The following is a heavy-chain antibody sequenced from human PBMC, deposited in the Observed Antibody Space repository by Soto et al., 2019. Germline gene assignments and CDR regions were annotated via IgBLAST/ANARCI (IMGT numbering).Heavy chain of an antibody. CDR3: ARAISLYDSSGYYYYYYGMDV. Sequence: PXASLLLSFAASGFTFSSYSMNWVRQAPGKGLEWVSYISSSSSTIYYADSVKGRFTISRDNAKNSLYLQMNSLRDEDTAVYYCARAISLYDSSGYYYYYYGMDVWGQGTTVTVSS. J-gene: IGHJ6*02. D-gene: IGHD3-22*01. CDR1: GFTFSSYS. CDR2: ISSSSSTI. V-gene: IGHV3-48*02.